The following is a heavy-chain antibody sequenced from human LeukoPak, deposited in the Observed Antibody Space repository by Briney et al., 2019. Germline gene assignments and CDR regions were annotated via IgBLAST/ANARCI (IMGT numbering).Heavy chain of an antibody. V-gene: IGHV5-51*01. CDR3: AGVGYCSSTSCFGAAFDI. CDR2: IYPGDSDT. Sequence: GESLKISCKCSGYSFTSYWIGWVRQMPGKGLEWMGIIYPGDSDTRYSPSFQGQVTISVDKSISTAYLQWSSLKASDTAMYYCAGVGYCSSTSCFGAAFDIWGQGTMVTVSS. CDR1: GYSFTSYW. J-gene: IGHJ3*02. D-gene: IGHD2-2*01.